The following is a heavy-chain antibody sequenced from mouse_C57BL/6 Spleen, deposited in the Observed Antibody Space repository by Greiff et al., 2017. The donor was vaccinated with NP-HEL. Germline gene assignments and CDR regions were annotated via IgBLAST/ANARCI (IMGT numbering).Heavy chain of an antibody. Sequence: EVMLVESGGGLVKPGGSLKLSCAASGFTFSDYGMHWVRQAPEKGLEWVAYISSGSSTIYYADTVKGRFTICRDNAKNTLLLQMTSLRSEDTAMYYCARRGPYGYEYYAMDYWGQGTSVTVSS. J-gene: IGHJ4*01. D-gene: IGHD2-2*01. CDR1: GFTFSDYG. CDR2: ISSGSSTI. V-gene: IGHV5-17*01. CDR3: ARRGPYGYEYYAMDY.